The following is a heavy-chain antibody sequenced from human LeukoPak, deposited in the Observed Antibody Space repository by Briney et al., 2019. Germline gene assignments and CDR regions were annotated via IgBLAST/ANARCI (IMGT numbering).Heavy chain of an antibody. D-gene: IGHD3-10*01. J-gene: IGHJ4*02. CDR3: AKDSSITYYYGSGEIDY. Sequence: GGSLRLSCAASGFTFSSYSMNWVRQAPGKGLEWVSSISSSSSYIYYADSVKGRFTISRDNAKNSLYLQMNSLRAEDTAVYYCAKDSSITYYYGSGEIDYWGQGTLVTVSS. CDR2: ISSSSSYI. CDR1: GFTFSSYS. V-gene: IGHV3-21*01.